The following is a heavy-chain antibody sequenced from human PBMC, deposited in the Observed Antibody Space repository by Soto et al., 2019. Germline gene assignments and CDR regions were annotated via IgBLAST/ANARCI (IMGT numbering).Heavy chain of an antibody. Sequence: SLRLSCAASGFTFSSYSMNWVRQAPGKGLEWVSSISSSSSYIYYADSVKGRFTISRDNAKNSLYLQMNSLRAEDTAVYYCARDGQWELLPEGANYYYYGMDVWGQGTTVTV. J-gene: IGHJ6*02. D-gene: IGHD1-26*01. CDR3: ARDGQWELLPEGANYYYYGMDV. V-gene: IGHV3-21*01. CDR2: ISSSSSYI. CDR1: GFTFSSYS.